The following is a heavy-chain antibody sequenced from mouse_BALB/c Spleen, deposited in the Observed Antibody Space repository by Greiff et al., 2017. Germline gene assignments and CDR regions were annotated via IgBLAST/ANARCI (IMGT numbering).Heavy chain of an antibody. Sequence: EVNVVESGGGLVKPGGSLKFSCAASGFTFSDYYMYWVRQTPEKRLEWVATISDGGSYTYYPDSVKGRFTISRDNAKNNLYLQMSSLKSEDTAMYYCARYEGIPFAYWGQGTLVTVSA. CDR2: ISDGGSYT. V-gene: IGHV5-4*02. CDR3: ARYEGIPFAY. J-gene: IGHJ3*01. CDR1: GFTFSDYY. D-gene: IGHD2-3*01.